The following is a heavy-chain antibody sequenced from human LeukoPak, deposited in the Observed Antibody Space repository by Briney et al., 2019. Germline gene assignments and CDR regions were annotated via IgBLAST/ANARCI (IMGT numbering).Heavy chain of an antibody. CDR2: ISAYNGNT. Sequence: ASVKVPCKASGYTFTSYGISWVRQAPGQGLEWMGWISAYNGNTNYAQKLQGRVTMTTDTSTSTAYMELRSLRSDDTAVYYCARDRGYYDFWSGYPVGYFDYWGQGTLVTVSS. D-gene: IGHD3-3*01. V-gene: IGHV1-18*01. CDR1: GYTFTSYG. J-gene: IGHJ4*02. CDR3: ARDRGYYDFWSGYPVGYFDY.